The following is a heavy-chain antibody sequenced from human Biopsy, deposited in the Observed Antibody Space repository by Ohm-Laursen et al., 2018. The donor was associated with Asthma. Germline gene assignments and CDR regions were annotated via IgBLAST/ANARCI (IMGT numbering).Heavy chain of an antibody. CDR2: VSSDGHNK. J-gene: IGHJ3*02. CDR3: ARQSGQEYGDSIPFDT. V-gene: IGHV3-30*03. CDR1: GFVFSQCG. Sequence: SLRLSCTDSGFVFSQCGMHWVRQGPGKGLEWVALVSSDGHNKYYEDSVKGRFTISRDNSRNRLYLQINSLTVEDSAVYFCARQSGQEYGDSIPFDTWGQGTKVAVSS. D-gene: IGHD3-22*01.